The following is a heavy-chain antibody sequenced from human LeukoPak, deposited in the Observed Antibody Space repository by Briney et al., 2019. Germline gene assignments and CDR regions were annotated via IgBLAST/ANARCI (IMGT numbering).Heavy chain of an antibody. D-gene: IGHD5-18*01. Sequence: PSVTLSLTCTVSGGSISSYYWSWIRQPPGKGLEWIGYIYYSGSTNYNPSLKSRVTISVDTSKNQFSLKLSSVTAADTAVYYCAHNLGYSYGIGYWGQGTLVTVSS. CDR3: AHNLGYSYGIGY. V-gene: IGHV4-59*01. CDR2: IYYSGST. J-gene: IGHJ4*02. CDR1: GGSISSYY.